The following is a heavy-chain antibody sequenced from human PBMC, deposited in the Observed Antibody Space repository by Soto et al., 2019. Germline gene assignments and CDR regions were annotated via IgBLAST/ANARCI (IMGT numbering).Heavy chain of an antibody. CDR3: AKEYCDSSRCYLPDY. Sequence: ASVKVSCKASGYTFTTFGISWVRQAPGQGLEWMGWIDPKNGNTKDAQKFQGRITMTTDTSTSTAYMELRTLRSDDTAVYYCAKEYCDSSRCYLPDYWGQGALVTVSS. V-gene: IGHV1-18*01. D-gene: IGHD2-2*01. CDR1: GYTFTTFG. J-gene: IGHJ4*02. CDR2: IDPKNGNT.